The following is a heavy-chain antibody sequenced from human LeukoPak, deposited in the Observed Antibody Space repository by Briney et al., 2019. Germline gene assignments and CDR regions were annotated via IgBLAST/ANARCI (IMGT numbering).Heavy chain of an antibody. Sequence: GGSLRLSCAASGFTFSSYAMSWVRQAPGKGLEWVSGLTNNGGGTYYADSVKGRFTISRDNARNSLYLQMNSLRDDDTAIYFCTSATNHGYWGQGTLVTVSS. J-gene: IGHJ4*02. CDR2: LTNNGGGT. V-gene: IGHV3-23*01. CDR3: TSATNHGY. CDR1: GFTFSSYA.